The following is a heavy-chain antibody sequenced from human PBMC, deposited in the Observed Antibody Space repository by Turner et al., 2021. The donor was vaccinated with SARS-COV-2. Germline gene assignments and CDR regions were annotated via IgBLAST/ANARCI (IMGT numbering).Heavy chain of an antibody. J-gene: IGHJ4*02. CDR3: ARNSPKWYYYDSSGYYDY. CDR2: LYYSGNT. V-gene: IGHV4-39*01. Sequence: QLQLLESGPGLVKPSETLSLTRTVSGGPISSSSYYWGWIRQPPGKGLEWIGSLYYSGNTYYNPSLKSRVTISVDTSKNQFSLKLSSVTAADTAVYYCARNSPKWYYYDSSGYYDYWGQGTLVTVSS. D-gene: IGHD3-22*01. CDR1: GGPISSSSYY.